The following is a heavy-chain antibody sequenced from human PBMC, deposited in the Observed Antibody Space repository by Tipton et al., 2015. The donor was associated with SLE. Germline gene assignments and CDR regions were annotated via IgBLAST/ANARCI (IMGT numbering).Heavy chain of an antibody. Sequence: LRLSCTVSGYSISSGYYWGWIRQPPGKGLEWIGSIYHSGGTYYNPSLKSRVTISVDTSKNQFSLKLSSVTAADTAVYYCARGPMGILDYWGQGTLVTVSS. D-gene: IGHD7-27*01. CDR3: ARGPMGILDY. CDR1: GYSISSGYY. V-gene: IGHV4-38-2*02. CDR2: IYHSGGT. J-gene: IGHJ4*02.